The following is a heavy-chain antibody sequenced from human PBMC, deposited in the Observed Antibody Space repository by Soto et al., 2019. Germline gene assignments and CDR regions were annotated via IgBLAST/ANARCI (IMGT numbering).Heavy chain of an antibody. CDR2: ISPIFGTA. V-gene: IGHV1-69*12. Sequence: QVQLVQSGAEVKKPGSSVKVSCKASGGTFSSYAISWVRQAPGQGLEWMGGISPIFGTANYAQKFQGRVTITADEYTITDYMELSSLRSEDTAVYYCASGVVKNYYYGMDVWGQGTPVTVSS. J-gene: IGHJ6*02. CDR1: GGTFSSYA. CDR3: ASGVVKNYYYGMDV. D-gene: IGHD3-3*01.